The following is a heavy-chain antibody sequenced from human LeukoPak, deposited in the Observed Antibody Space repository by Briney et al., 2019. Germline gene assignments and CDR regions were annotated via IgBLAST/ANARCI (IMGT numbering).Heavy chain of an antibody. D-gene: IGHD4-23*01. J-gene: IGHJ4*02. V-gene: IGHV1-2*02. Sequence: GASVKVSFKASGYTFTGNYMHWVRQAPGQGLEWMGWINPNSGTTNYAQRFQGRVTMTRDTSISTAYMELSGLTSDDTAVYYCARALTTVVVDYWGQGTLVTVSS. CDR1: GYTFTGNY. CDR2: INPNSGTT. CDR3: ARALTTVVVDY.